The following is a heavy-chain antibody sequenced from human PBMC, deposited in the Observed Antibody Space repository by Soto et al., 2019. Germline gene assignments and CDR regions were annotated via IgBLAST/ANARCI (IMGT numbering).Heavy chain of an antibody. CDR3: ARDFEEYYDFWSGYFPNWFDP. D-gene: IGHD3-3*01. V-gene: IGHV3-21*01. CDR2: ISSSSSYI. J-gene: IGHJ5*02. CDR1: GFTFSSYS. Sequence: PGGSLRLSCAASGFTFSSYSMNWVRQAPGKGLEWVSSISSSSSYIYYADSVKGRFTISRDNAKNSLYLQMNSLRAEDAAVYYCARDFEEYYDFWSGYFPNWFDPWGQGTLVTVSS.